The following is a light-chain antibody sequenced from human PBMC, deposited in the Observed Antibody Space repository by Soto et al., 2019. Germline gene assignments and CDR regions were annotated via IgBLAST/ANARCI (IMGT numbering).Light chain of an antibody. CDR2: GAS. CDR3: PQYGSSPT. V-gene: IGKV3-20*01. J-gene: IGKJ1*01. CDR1: LSVSSSY. Sequence: EIVLTQSPGTLSLSPGERATLSCRASLSVSSSYLAWYQQKPGQAPRLLIYGASSRATGIPDRFSGSGSGTDFTLTISRLEPEDFAVYYCPQYGSSPTFGQGTKVEIK.